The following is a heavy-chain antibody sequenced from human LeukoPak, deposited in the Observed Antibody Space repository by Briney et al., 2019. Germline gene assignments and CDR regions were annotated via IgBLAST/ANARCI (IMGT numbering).Heavy chain of an antibody. V-gene: IGHV3-9*01. J-gene: IGHJ6*03. D-gene: IGHD3-22*01. CDR1: GFTFDDYA. CDR2: ISWNSGSI. Sequence: GRSLRLSCAASGFTFDDYAMHWVRQAPGKGLEWVSGISWNSGSIGYADSVKGRFTISRDNAKNSLCLQMNSLRAEDTALYYCASTFYYYDSSGYFRSAGYYMDVWGKGTTVTVSS. CDR3: ASTFYYYDSSGYFRSAGYYMDV.